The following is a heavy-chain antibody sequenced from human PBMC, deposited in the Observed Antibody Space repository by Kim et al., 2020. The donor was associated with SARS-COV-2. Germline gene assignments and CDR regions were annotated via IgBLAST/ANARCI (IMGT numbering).Heavy chain of an antibody. D-gene: IGHD3-10*01. J-gene: IGHJ2*01. Sequence: SETLSLTCAVYGGSFSGYYWSWIRQPPGKGLEWIGEINHSGSTNYNPSLKSRVTISVDTSKNQFSLKLSSVTAADTAVYYCARGNGVYWYFDLWGRGTLVTVS. CDR2: INHSGST. CDR1: GGSFSGYY. CDR3: ARGNGVYWYFDL. V-gene: IGHV4-34*01.